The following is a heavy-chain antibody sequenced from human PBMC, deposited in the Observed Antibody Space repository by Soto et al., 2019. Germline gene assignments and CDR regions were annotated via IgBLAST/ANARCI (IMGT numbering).Heavy chain of an antibody. V-gene: IGHV3-23*01. CDR3: AKDSTVTTSLYSYYYGLDV. CDR1: GFTFNNYA. CDR2: ISGRGGST. J-gene: IGHJ6*02. D-gene: IGHD4-17*01. Sequence: GGSLRLFCAASGFTFNNYAMSWVRQAPDKGLEWVSAISGRGGSTYYADSVKGRFTISRDNSKNTLFLQMNSLRAEDTAVYYCAKDSTVTTSLYSYYYGLDVWGQGTTVTVS.